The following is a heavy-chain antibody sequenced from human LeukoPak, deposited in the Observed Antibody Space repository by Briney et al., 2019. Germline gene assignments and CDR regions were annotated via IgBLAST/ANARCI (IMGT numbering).Heavy chain of an antibody. Sequence: KASETLSLTCTVSGGSISSYYWSWIRQPPGKGLEWIGYIYYSGSTNYNPSLKSRVTISVDTSKNQFSLKLSSVTAADTAVYYCARDPGGGWYTNYYYYYGMDVWGQGTTVTVSS. CDR1: GGSISSYY. CDR3: ARDPGGGWYTNYYYYYGMDV. V-gene: IGHV4-59*01. D-gene: IGHD6-19*01. CDR2: IYYSGST. J-gene: IGHJ6*02.